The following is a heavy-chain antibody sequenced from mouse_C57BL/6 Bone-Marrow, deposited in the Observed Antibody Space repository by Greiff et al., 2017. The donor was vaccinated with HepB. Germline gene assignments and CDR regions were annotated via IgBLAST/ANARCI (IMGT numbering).Heavy chain of an antibody. D-gene: IGHD1-1*01. CDR3: ARVYYYGSSRYYYAMDY. J-gene: IGHJ4*01. Sequence: EVQGVESGGGLVKPGGSLKLSCAASGFTFSSYAMSWVRQTPEKRLEWVATISDGGSYTYYPDNVKGRFTISRDNAKNNLYLQMSHLKSEDTAMYYCARVYYYGSSRYYYAMDYWGQGTSVTVSS. V-gene: IGHV5-4*01. CDR1: GFTFSSYA. CDR2: ISDGGSYT.